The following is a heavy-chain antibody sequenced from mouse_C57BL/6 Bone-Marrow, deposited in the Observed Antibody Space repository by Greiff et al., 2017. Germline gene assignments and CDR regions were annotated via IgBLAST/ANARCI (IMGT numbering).Heavy chain of an antibody. CDR3: TTPLDTTVVATDY. V-gene: IGHV14-4*01. CDR2: IDPENGDT. Sequence: EVKLVESGAELVRPGASVKLSCTASGFNIKDDYMHWVKQRPEQGLEWIGWIDPENGDTEYDSKFQGKATITADTSSNTAYLQLSSLTSEDTAVYYCTTPLDTTVVATDYWGQGTTLTVSS. CDR1: GFNIKDDY. D-gene: IGHD1-1*01. J-gene: IGHJ2*01.